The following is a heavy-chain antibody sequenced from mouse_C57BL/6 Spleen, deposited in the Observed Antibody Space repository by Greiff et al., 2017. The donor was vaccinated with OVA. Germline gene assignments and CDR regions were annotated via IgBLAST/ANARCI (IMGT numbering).Heavy chain of an antibody. V-gene: IGHV14-4*01. J-gene: IGHJ3*01. CDR2: IDPENGDT. Sequence: VQLQQSGAELVRPGASVKLSCTASGFNIKDDYMHWVKQRPEQGLEWIGWIDPENGDTEYASKFQGKATITADTSSNTAYLQLSSLTSEDTAVYYCTASISTVVPYWGQGTLVTVSA. D-gene: IGHD1-1*01. CDR3: TASISTVVPY. CDR1: GFNIKDDY.